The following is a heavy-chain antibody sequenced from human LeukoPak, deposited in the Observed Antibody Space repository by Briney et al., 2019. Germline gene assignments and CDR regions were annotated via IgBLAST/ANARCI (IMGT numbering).Heavy chain of an antibody. CDR1: GFTFSSYA. CDR3: ARVRLGSGWSLFDF. V-gene: IGHV3-23*01. Sequence: PGGSLRLSCAASGFTFSSYAMSWVRQAPGKGLEWVSSISGSGGNTYYADSVKGRFTISRHISQNTLYLQMNSLRAEDTAVYYCARVRLGSGWSLFDFWGQGTLVTVSS. D-gene: IGHD6-19*01. CDR2: ISGSGGNT. J-gene: IGHJ4*02.